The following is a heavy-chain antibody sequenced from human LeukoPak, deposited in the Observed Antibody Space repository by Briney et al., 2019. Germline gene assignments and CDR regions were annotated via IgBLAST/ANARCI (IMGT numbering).Heavy chain of an antibody. CDR3: ARGRGIGEYFDY. V-gene: IGHV4-59*01. J-gene: IGHJ4*02. CDR1: GGSISSYY. Sequence: SETLSLTCTVSGGSISSYYWSWIRQPPGKGPEWIGYIYYSGSTNYNPSLKSRVTISVDTSKNQFSLKLSSVTAADTAVYYCARGRGIGEYFDYWGQGTLVTVSS. CDR2: IYYSGST. D-gene: IGHD2/OR15-2a*01.